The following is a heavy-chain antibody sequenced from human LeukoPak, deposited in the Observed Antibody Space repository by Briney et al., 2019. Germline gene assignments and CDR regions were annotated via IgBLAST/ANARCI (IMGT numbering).Heavy chain of an antibody. CDR3: ARAPLAGYYMDV. CDR1: GLTFSSYS. Sequence: PGGSLRLSCAASGLTFSSYSMNWVRQAPGEGLEWVSSISGSSDYIFYADSVKGRFTISRDNARNSLYLQMNSLRAEDTAVYYCARAPLAGYYMDVWGKGTTVTVSS. CDR2: ISGSSDYI. J-gene: IGHJ6*03. V-gene: IGHV3-21*01.